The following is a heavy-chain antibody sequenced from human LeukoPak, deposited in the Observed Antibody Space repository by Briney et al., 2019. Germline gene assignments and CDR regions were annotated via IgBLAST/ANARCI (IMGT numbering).Heavy chain of an antibody. CDR1: GGSISSYY. D-gene: IGHD3-3*01. CDR3: ARGVPEYYDFWSGYFYYFDY. V-gene: IGHV4-59*01. J-gene: IGHJ4*02. Sequence: SETLSLTCTGSGGSISSYYWSWIRQPPGKGLEWIGYIFSSGSTNYNPSLKSRVTISVDTSKNQFSLKLRSVTAADSAVYYCARGVPEYYDFWSGYFYYFDYWGQGTLVTVSS. CDR2: IFSSGST.